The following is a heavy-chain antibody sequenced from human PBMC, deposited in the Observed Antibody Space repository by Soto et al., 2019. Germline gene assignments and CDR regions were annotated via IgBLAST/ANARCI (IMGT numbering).Heavy chain of an antibody. V-gene: IGHV3-72*01. CDR2: TRNKVNGYTT. Sequence: PGGSLRLSCAASGFTVSDHYMDWVRQAPGKGLEWIGRTRNKVNGYTTEYAASVKGRFSLSRDDSKNSLFLEMNTLKTEDTAVYYCTRTFYYTSGTFDAFDMWGQGTLVTVS. CDR1: GFTVSDHY. CDR3: TRTFYYTSGTFDAFDM. D-gene: IGHD3-10*01. J-gene: IGHJ3*02.